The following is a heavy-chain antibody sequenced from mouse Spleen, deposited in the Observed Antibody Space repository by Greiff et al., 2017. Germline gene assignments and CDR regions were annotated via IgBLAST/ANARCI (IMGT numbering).Heavy chain of an antibody. CDR1: GYTFTSYW. CDR3: ARESYGNPPYWYFDV. D-gene: IGHD2-1*01. Sequence: QVQLKQPGAELVKPGASVKLSCKASGYTFTSYWMHWVKQRPGQGLEWIGMIHPNSGSTNYNEKFKSKATLTVDKSSSTAYMQLSSLTSEDSAVYYCARESYGNPPYWYFDVWGAGTTVTVSS. V-gene: IGHV1-64*01. J-gene: IGHJ1*01. CDR2: IHPNSGST.